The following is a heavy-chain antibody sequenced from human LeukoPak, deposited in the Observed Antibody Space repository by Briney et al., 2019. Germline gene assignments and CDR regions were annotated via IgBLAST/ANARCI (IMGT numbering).Heavy chain of an antibody. CDR1: GFRFDDYG. D-gene: IGHD2-15*01. CDR2: INRSSGDT. CDR3: VRVMGYCSDGSCYPRGVGYYYMDV. V-gene: IGHV3-20*04. J-gene: IGHJ6*03. Sequence: GGSLRLSCAASGFRFDDYGMSWVRQRPGKGLEWVSGINRSSGDTDYAYSVKGRFTISRDNAKNSLYLQMNSLRCEDTALYYCVRVMGYCSDGSCYPRGVGYYYMDVWGKGTTVTIS.